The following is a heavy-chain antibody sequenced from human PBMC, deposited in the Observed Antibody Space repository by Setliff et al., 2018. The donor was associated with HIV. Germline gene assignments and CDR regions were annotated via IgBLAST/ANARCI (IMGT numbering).Heavy chain of an antibody. V-gene: IGHV1-69-2*01. CDR1: RYTFTDYY. Sequence: ASVKVSCKASRYTFTDYYIHWVQQAPGKGLEWMGRIDPVNGETTYAENFQGRVAINADTSTDTAYLILSSLKSDDTAVYYFATSRVVRRVPLPFDYWGQGTLVTVSS. J-gene: IGHJ4*01. CDR2: IDPVNGET. D-gene: IGHD3-10*01. CDR3: ATSRVVRRVPLPFDY.